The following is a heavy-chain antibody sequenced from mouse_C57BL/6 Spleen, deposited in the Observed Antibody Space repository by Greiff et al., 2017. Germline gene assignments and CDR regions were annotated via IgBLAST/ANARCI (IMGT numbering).Heavy chain of an antibody. CDR3: ARRRNYDSSLDAVDY. D-gene: IGHD1-1*01. V-gene: IGHV1-55*01. CDR1: GYTFTSYW. CDR2: IYPGSGST. J-gene: IGHJ4*01. Sequence: QVQLKQPGAELVKPGASVKMSCKASGYTFTSYWITWVKQRPGQGLEWIGDIYPGSGSTNYNEKFKSKVTLTVDTASSTAYMQLSSLTSEDSAVYYCARRRNYDSSLDAVDYWGQGTSVTVSS.